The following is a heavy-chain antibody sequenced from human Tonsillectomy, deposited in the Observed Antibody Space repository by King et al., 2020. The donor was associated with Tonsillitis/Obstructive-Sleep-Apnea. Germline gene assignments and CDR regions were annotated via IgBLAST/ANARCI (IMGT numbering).Heavy chain of an antibody. V-gene: IGHV3-21*01. CDR3: AREYCTGGSCPREGFDY. Sequence: VQLVESGGGLVKPGGSLRLSCAASGFTFSTYSMNWVRQAPGKGLEWVSTISSKSSYIFYADSVKGRFTISRDNAKTSLYPQMNSLRADDTAVYYCAREYCTGGSCPREGFDYWGEGTLVTVSS. J-gene: IGHJ4*02. D-gene: IGHD2-15*01. CDR1: GFTFSTYS. CDR2: ISSKSSYI.